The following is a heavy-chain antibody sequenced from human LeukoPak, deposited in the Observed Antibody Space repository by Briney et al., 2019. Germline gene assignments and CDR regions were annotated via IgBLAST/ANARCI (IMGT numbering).Heavy chain of an antibody. D-gene: IGHD3-3*01. J-gene: IGHJ6*03. CDR3: ARVRGDFWSGYYTQVLRPVYYYYYMDV. V-gene: IGHV4-34*01. CDR2: INHSVST. CDR1: GGSLSGYY. Sequence: SQTLSLTCALYGGSLSGYYWSWIRQPPGKVLEWIGGINHSVSTNYNPSLKSRVTISVDTPKKQFSLKLRSVTAADTAVYSCARVRGDFWSGYYTQVLRPVYYYYYMDVWGKGTTVTVSS.